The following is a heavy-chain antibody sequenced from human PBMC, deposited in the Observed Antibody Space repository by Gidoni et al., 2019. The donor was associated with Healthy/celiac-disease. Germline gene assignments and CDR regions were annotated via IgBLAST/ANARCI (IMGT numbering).Heavy chain of an antibody. CDR3: ARTPIVVVIFRGRGPDAFDI. D-gene: IGHD3-22*01. Sequence: QVQLQQWGAGLLKPSETLSLTCAVYGGSFSGYYWSWIRQPPGTGLEWIGEINHSGSTNYNPSLKSRVTISVDTSKNQFSLKLSSVTAADTAVYYCARTPIVVVIFRGRGPDAFDIWGQGTMVTVSS. J-gene: IGHJ3*02. V-gene: IGHV4-34*01. CDR1: GGSFSGYY. CDR2: INHSGST.